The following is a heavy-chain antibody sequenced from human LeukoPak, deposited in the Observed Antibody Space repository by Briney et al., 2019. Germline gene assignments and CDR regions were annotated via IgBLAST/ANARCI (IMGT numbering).Heavy chain of an antibody. Sequence: PSETLSLTCTVSGGSISSSSYYWGWIRQPPEKGLEWIGSIYYSGSTNYNPSLKSRVTISVDTSKNQFSLKLSSVTAADTAVYYCAREVDFWSQAFDILGQGTMVTVSS. V-gene: IGHV4-39*07. D-gene: IGHD3-3*01. CDR3: AREVDFWSQAFDI. CDR1: GGSISSSSYY. CDR2: IYYSGST. J-gene: IGHJ3*02.